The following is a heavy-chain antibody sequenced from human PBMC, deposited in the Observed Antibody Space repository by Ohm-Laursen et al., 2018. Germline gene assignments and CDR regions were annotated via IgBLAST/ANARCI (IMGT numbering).Heavy chain of an antibody. J-gene: IGHJ4*02. Sequence: SDTLSLTCAVYGGSFSGYYWNWIRQPPGKGLEWIGEINHSRSTKYNSSFKSRVTISLDTSKNQFSLKLSSVTAADTAVYYCARGFSGWWGRIDYWGQGILVTVSS. CDR1: GGSFSGYY. D-gene: IGHD6-19*01. CDR3: ARGFSGWWGRIDY. CDR2: INHSRST. V-gene: IGHV4-34*01.